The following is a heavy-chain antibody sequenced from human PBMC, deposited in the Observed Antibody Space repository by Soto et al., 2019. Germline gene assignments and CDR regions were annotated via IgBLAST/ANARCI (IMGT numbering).Heavy chain of an antibody. Sequence: SETLSLTCAVSGGSISNGGYSWSWIRQPPGKGLEWIGYIYHSGSTYYNPSLKSRVTISVDRSKNQFSLKLSSVTAADTAVYYCAAGGGLPRYYWGQGTLVTVS. CDR3: AAGGGLPRYY. D-gene: IGHD5-12*01. CDR1: GGSISNGGYS. V-gene: IGHV4-30-2*01. CDR2: IYHSGST. J-gene: IGHJ4*02.